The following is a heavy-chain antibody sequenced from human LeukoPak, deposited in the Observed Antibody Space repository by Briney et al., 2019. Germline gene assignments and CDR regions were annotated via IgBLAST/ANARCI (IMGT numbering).Heavy chain of an antibody. CDR1: GVSISSGGYY. CDR3: AKYKGQVVPAAIEY. V-gene: IGHV4-30-2*01. J-gene: IGHJ4*02. CDR2: IYHSGST. D-gene: IGHD2-2*01. Sequence: SQTLSLTCTVSGVSISSGGYYWSWIRQPPGKGLEWIGYIYHSGSTYYNPSLKSRVTISVDRSKNQFSLKLSSVTAADTAVYYCAKYKGQVVPAAIEYWGQGTLVTVSS.